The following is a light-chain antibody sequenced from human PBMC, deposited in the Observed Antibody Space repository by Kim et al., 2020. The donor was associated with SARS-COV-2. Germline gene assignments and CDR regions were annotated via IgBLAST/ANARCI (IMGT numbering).Light chain of an antibody. J-gene: IGKJ1*01. CDR3: QQYDDSPPWT. CDR2: GTS. Sequence: GEIATRPCRASQSVVGSSLAGYQQKPGQAPRLLIYGTSSRATGIPDRFSGSGSGTDFTLTISRLEPEDFAAVYYCQQYDDSPPWTFGQGTKVDIK. CDR1: QSVVGSS. V-gene: IGKV3-20*01.